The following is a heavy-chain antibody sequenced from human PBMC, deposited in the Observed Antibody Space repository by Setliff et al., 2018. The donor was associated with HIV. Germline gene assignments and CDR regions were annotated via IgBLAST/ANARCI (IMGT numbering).Heavy chain of an antibody. Sequence: GSLRLSCAASGFTLSTYAMSWVRQAPGKGLEWVSAVSRSGDSTYYADSVKGRFTISRDNAKNSLYLQMNSLRAEDTAVYYCASGDYFNCWGQGTLVTVSS. CDR3: ASGDYFNC. D-gene: IGHD3-10*01. CDR2: VSRSGDST. V-gene: IGHV3-23*01. CDR1: GFTLSTYA. J-gene: IGHJ4*02.